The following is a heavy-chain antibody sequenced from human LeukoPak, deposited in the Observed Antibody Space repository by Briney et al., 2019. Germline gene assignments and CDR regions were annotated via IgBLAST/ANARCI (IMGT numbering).Heavy chain of an antibody. Sequence: SETLSLTCTVSGGSISSYYWSWIRQPPGKGLEWIGYIYYSGSTNYNPSLKSRVTISVDTSKNQFSLKLSSVTAADTAVYYCARGGYSGYDFLFDCWGQGTLVTVSS. CDR3: ARGGYSGYDFLFDC. J-gene: IGHJ4*02. CDR1: GGSISSYY. CDR2: IYYSGST. V-gene: IGHV4-59*01. D-gene: IGHD5-12*01.